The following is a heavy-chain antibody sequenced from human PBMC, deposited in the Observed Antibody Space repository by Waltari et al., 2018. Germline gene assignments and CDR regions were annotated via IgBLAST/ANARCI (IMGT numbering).Heavy chain of an antibody. CDR1: GGSFSGYY. J-gene: IGHJ4*02. D-gene: IGHD4-17*01. CDR2: INHSGST. Sequence: QVQLQQWGAGLLKPSETLSLTCAVYGGSFSGYYWSWIRQPPGKGLEWIGEINHSGSTNYNPSLKSRVTISVDTSKNQFFLKLSSVTAADTAVYYCARRYDYGDTPSAVDYWGQGTLVTVFS. V-gene: IGHV4-34*01. CDR3: ARRYDYGDTPSAVDY.